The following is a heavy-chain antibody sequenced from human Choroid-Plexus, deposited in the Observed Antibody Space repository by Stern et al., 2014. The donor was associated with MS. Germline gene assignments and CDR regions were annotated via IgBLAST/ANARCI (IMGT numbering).Heavy chain of an antibody. J-gene: IGHJ5*02. V-gene: IGHV3-30*18. CDR1: GFTFGSCA. Sequence: LVESGGGVVQPGRPLRLSCVASGFTFGSCAMHWVRQAPGKGLGWGAGVSYDGSNKYYADSVKGRFTISRDNSQNTLYMQMSSLRPEDTAVYYCAKDRQYLTYFFDHWGQGSLVTVSS. D-gene: IGHD2/OR15-2a*01. CDR3: AKDRQYLTYFFDH. CDR2: VSYDGSNK.